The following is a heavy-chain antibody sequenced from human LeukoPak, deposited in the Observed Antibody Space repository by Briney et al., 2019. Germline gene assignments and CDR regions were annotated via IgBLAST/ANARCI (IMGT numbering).Heavy chain of an antibody. CDR1: GFTFSSYA. CDR2: ISGSGGST. V-gene: IGHV3-23*01. CDR3: ARDLKLDGSSGYYAFDI. D-gene: IGHD3-22*01. Sequence: GGSLRLSCAASGFTFSSYAMSWVRQAPGKGLEWVSAISGSGGSTYYADSVKGRFTISRDNSKNTLYLQMNSLRAEDTAVYHCARDLKLDGSSGYYAFDIWGQGTMVTVSS. J-gene: IGHJ3*02.